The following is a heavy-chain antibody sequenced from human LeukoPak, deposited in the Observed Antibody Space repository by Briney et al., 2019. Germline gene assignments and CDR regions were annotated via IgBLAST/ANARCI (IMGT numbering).Heavy chain of an antibody. V-gene: IGHV1-8*01. CDR1: GYTFTSYD. J-gene: IGHJ6*02. D-gene: IGHD3-3*01. CDR2: MNPNSGNT. CDR3: ARTRGNYDFWSGYQYYYYYGMDV. Sequence: ASVKVSCKASGYTFTSYDINWVRQATGQGLEWMGWMNPNSGNTGYAQKVQGRVTMTRNTSISTAYMELSSLRSEDTAVYYCARTRGNYDFWSGYQYYYYYGMDVWGQGTTVTVSS.